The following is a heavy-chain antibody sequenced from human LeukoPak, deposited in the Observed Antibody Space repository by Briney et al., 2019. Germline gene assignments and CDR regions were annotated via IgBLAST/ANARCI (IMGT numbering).Heavy chain of an antibody. J-gene: IGHJ2*01. Sequence: GGSLRLSCAASGFTFDDYAMHWVRQAPGKGLEWVSGISWNSGSIGYADSVKGRFTISRDNAKNSLYLQMHSLRAEDTALYYCAKDKGGAAAGSTPFLPRGFDLWGRGTLVTVSS. CDR2: ISWNSGSI. CDR3: AKDKGGAAAGSTPFLPRGFDL. V-gene: IGHV3-9*01. D-gene: IGHD6-13*01. CDR1: GFTFDDYA.